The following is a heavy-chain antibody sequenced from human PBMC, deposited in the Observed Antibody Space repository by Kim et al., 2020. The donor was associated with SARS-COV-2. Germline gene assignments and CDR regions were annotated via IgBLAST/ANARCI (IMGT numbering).Heavy chain of an antibody. Sequence: GGSLRLSCVASGFTFANYGIHWVRQAPGKGLEWVAVIWEDGSKKYYADSVKGRFTLSRDNSKNTLHLQMNSLRVEDTAMYYCVRDQGLWQQRWNDAFDIWGQGIMVIVSS. CDR3: VRDQGLWQQRWNDAFDI. CDR2: IWEDGSKK. CDR1: GFTFANYG. V-gene: IGHV3-33*08. D-gene: IGHD1-1*01. J-gene: IGHJ3*02.